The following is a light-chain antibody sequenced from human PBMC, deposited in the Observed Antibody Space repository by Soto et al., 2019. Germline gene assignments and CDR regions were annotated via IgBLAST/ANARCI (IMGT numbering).Light chain of an antibody. CDR3: NSFTTTNTYV. CDR1: SSVVGGFDH. J-gene: IGLJ1*01. Sequence: QSVLTQPASVSGSPGQSITISCTGASSVVGGFDHVSWYQQHPGKVPRLLIYDVSSRPSGVPDRFSGSKSGNTASLTISGLQAEDEADYYCNSFTTTNTYVFGTGTKVTVL. CDR2: DVS. V-gene: IGLV2-14*03.